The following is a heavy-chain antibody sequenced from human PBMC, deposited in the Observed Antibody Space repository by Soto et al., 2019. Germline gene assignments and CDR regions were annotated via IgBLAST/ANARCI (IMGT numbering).Heavy chain of an antibody. CDR1: GGSISSSSYY. Sequence: PSETLSLTCTVSGGSISSSSYYWGWIRQPPGKGLEWIGSIYYSGSTYYNPSLKSRVTISVDTSKNQFSLKLSSVTAADTAVYYCARGRRGRLFWSGFCYFDYWGQGTLVTVSS. CDR2: IYYSGST. V-gene: IGHV4-39*01. J-gene: IGHJ4*02. CDR3: ARGRRGRLFWSGFCYFDY. D-gene: IGHD3-3*01.